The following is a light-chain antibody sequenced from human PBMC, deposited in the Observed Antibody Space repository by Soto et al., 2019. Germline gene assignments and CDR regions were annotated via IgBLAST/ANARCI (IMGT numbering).Light chain of an antibody. CDR1: QSISSY. J-gene: IGKJ1*01. CDR3: QQYNEYLKP. CDR2: AAS. Sequence: IQMTHSPSSLSASVGDIVTITCLASQSISSYLNWYQQKPGKAPKLLIYAASSLVTGVPSRFSGSGSGTEFTLSICSLRPDDFGTYYCQQYNEYLKPFGQGTKVDIK. V-gene: IGKV1-39*01.